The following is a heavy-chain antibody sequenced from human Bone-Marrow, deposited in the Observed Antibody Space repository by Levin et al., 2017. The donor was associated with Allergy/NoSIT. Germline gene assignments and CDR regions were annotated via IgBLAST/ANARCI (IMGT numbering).Heavy chain of an antibody. CDR3: ARGVLVTATDNWFEP. CDR1: GDSVTSGSFY. D-gene: IGHD2-21*02. V-gene: IGHV4-61*01. CDR2: IYYSGTT. J-gene: IGHJ5*02. Sequence: SETLSLTCTVSGDSVTSGSFYWTWIRQPPGKGLEWIADIYYSGTTKYNPSLKRRVTILIDASANQFSLKLTSVTPADTAIYYCARGVLVTATDNWFEPWGQGTLVTVTS.